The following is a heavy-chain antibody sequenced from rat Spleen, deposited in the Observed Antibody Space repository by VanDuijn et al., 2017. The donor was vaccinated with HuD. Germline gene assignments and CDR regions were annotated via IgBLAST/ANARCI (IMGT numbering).Heavy chain of an antibody. CDR2: INSAGTT. CDR3: ASLYSSYSLYYFDY. Sequence: EVQLQASGPGLVKPSQSLSLTCSVTGHSITSSYRWNWIRKFPGNKLEWMGYINSAGTTNYNPSLKSRISITRDTSKNQFFLQVNSVTTEDTATYYCASLYSSYSLYYFDYWGQGVMVTVSS. CDR1: GHSITSSYR. D-gene: IGHD1-2*01. J-gene: IGHJ2*01. V-gene: IGHV3-3*01.